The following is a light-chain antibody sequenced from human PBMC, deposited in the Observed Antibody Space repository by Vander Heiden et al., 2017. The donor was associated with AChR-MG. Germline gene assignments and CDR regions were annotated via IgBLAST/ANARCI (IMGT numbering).Light chain of an antibody. V-gene: IGLV1-44*01. CDR3: AECYDSMSGGVV. CDR2: NSN. CDR1: SSNIGSYT. Sequence: QSVLPQPPSASRTPGQTPTIFCSASSSNIGSYTVNWYQQHPGAAPNLLIYNSNQRPPGVPDRCSAAKSATSASLAISGLQSEDEAEDYCAECYDSMSGGVVFGGGTKLTVL. J-gene: IGLJ2*01.